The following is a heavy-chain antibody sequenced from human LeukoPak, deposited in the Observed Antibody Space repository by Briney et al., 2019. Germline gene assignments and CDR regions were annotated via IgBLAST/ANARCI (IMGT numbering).Heavy chain of an antibody. J-gene: IGHJ3*02. CDR1: GVTFSSYA. Sequence: GASVQVSCQACGVTFSSYAISWVRQAPGQGLEWMGRSIPILVIAKPAPNLQGRVTITADKSTRTAHTALSSPSSEETAVHYSAGAGYDSSVDAFDNWGQGTMVTVSS. D-gene: IGHD3-22*01. CDR3: AGAGYDSSVDAFDN. CDR2: SIPILVIA. V-gene: IGHV1-69*04.